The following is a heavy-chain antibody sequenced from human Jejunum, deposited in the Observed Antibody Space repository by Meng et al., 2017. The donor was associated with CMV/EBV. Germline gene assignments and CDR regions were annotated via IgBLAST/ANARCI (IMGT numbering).Heavy chain of an antibody. CDR1: GFTVSDQY. V-gene: IGHV3-53*05. J-gene: IGHJ3*02. CDR2: LYGGGTT. CDR3: ARQYSGSYGDAFDI. Sequence: TGFTVSDQYMTWVRQPPGKGLQWVSILYGGGTTSYADSVGGRFIFSRDSSKNTVFLQMNSLRPDDTAVYYCARQYSGSYGDAFDIWGQGVLVTVSS. D-gene: IGHD1-26*01.